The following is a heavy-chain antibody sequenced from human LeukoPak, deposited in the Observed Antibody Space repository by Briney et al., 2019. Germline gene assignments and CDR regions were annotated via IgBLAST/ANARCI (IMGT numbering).Heavy chain of an antibody. CDR2: IIPIFGTA. Sequence: SVKVSCKASGGTFSSYAISWVRQAPGQGLEWMGEIIPIFGTANYAQKFQGRVTITTDESTSTTYMELSSLRSEDTAVYYCAGSSAGGHITIFGVVMDTPFDPWGQGTLVTVSS. CDR1: GGTFSSYA. J-gene: IGHJ5*02. D-gene: IGHD3-3*01. CDR3: AGSSAGGHITIFGVVMDTPFDP. V-gene: IGHV1-69*05.